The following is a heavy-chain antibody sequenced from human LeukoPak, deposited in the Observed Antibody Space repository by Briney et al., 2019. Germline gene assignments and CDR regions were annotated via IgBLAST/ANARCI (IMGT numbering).Heavy chain of an antibody. V-gene: IGHV3-30*18. CDR3: AKDDRGNEAPFDY. CDR2: ISYDGTNK. J-gene: IGHJ4*02. CDR1: GFTFSNYD. Sequence: PEGSLRLSCAASGFTFSNYDMHWVRQAPGKGLEWVAVISYDGTNKYYADSVKGRFTISRDNSKNTLHLRMNSLRAEDTAVYYCAKDDRGNEAPFDYWGQGTLVTVSS.